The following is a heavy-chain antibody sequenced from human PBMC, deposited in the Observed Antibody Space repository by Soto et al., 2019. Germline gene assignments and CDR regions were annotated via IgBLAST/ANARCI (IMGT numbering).Heavy chain of an antibody. V-gene: IGHV4-31*03. CDR2: VYYSGST. CDR1: GASISSGGYY. Sequence: PSETLSLTCTVSGASISSGGYYWSWIRQHPEKGLEWIGDVYYSGSTYYNPSLKSRVTISVDTSKNQFSLSLSSVTAADTALYYCARRFTMTVVVFDYWGQGALVTVSS. CDR3: ARRFTMTVVVFDY. J-gene: IGHJ4*02. D-gene: IGHD3-22*01.